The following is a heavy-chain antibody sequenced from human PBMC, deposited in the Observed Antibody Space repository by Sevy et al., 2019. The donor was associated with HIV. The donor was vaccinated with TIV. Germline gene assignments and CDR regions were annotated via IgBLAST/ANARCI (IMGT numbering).Heavy chain of an antibody. CDR1: GFTFGTYW. J-gene: IGHJ6*02. V-gene: IGHV3-7*01. D-gene: IGHD2-2*01. CDR2: INEAGTEK. CDR3: ARDNATVSRRGLRYYYYGTDV. Sequence: GGSLRLSCAASGFTFGTYWMSWFRQAPGKGLEWVANINEAGTEKLYVDSVKGRFTMSRDNAKNSLYLQMNSLRAEDAAVYYCARDNATVSRRGLRYYYYGTDVWGQGTTVTVSS.